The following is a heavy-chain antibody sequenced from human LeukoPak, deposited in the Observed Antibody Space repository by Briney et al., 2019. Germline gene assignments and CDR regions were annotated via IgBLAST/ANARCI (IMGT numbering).Heavy chain of an antibody. J-gene: IGHJ6*02. D-gene: IGHD3-16*01. Sequence: SQTLSLTCAISGDSVSSNSAAWNWIRQSPSRGLEWLGRTYYRSKWYNDYAVSVKSRITIKPDTSKNQFSLRLKSVTPEDTAVYYCVRGNPLGGGFYGMDVWGQGTTVTVSS. CDR3: VRGNPLGGGFYGMDV. V-gene: IGHV6-1*01. CDR2: TYYRSKWYN. CDR1: GDSVSSNSAA.